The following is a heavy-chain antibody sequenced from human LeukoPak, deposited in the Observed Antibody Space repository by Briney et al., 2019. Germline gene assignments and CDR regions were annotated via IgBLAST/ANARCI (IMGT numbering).Heavy chain of an antibody. Sequence: PGGSLRLSCAASGFTVSSNYMSWVRQAPGKGLEWVSVIYSAGSTYYADSVKGRFTISRDNSKSTLYLQMNSLRADDTAVYYCARANPEYSYGQAYYGMDVWGQGTTVTVSS. CDR2: IYSAGST. CDR3: ARANPEYSYGQAYYGMDV. V-gene: IGHV3-53*01. D-gene: IGHD5-18*01. J-gene: IGHJ6*02. CDR1: GFTVSSNY.